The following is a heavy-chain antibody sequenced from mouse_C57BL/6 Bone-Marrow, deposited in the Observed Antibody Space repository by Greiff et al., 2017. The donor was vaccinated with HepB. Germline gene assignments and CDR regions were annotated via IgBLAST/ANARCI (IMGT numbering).Heavy chain of an antibody. CDR2: IDPSDGYT. CDR1: GYTFTSYW. J-gene: IGHJ3*01. V-gene: IGHV1-50*01. CDR3: ARMGFAV. Sequence: VQLQQPGAELVKPGASVKLSCKASGYTFTSYWMQWVKQRPGKGLEWIGEIDPSDGYTNYNQKFKGKATFTVDTSSSTAYMQLSSLTSEDSAVYYCARMGFAVWGPGTLVTVSA.